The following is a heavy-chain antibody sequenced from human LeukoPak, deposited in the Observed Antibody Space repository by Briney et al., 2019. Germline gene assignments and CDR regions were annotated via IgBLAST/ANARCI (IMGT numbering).Heavy chain of an antibody. CDR1: GFAFSSYG. J-gene: IGHJ5*02. D-gene: IGHD2-2*01. Sequence: GGSLRLSCAASGFAFSSYGMHWVRQAPGKGLEWVAFIRYDGSNKYYADSVEGRFTISRDNSKNTLYLQMNSLRAEDTAVYYCAKDSRRCSSTSCYSTSGSFDPWGQGTLVIVSS. CDR2: IRYDGSNK. CDR3: AKDSRRCSSTSCYSTSGSFDP. V-gene: IGHV3-30*02.